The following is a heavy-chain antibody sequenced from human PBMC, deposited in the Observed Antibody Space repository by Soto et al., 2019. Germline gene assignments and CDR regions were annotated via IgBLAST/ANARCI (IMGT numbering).Heavy chain of an antibody. CDR2: IYYSGST. CDR1: GGSISSYY. CDR3: AGTDSSGSIARFDY. V-gene: IGHV4-59*01. Sequence: PSETLSLTCTVSGGSISSYYWSWIRQPPGKGLEWIGYIYYSGSTNYNPSLKSRVTISVDTSKNQFSLKLSSVTAADTTVYYCAGTDSSGSIARFDYWGQGTLVTVSS. D-gene: IGHD3-22*01. J-gene: IGHJ4*02.